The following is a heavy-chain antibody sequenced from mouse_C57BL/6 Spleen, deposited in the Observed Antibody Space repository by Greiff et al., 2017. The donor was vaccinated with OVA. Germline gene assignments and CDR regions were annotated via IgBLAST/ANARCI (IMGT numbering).Heavy chain of an antibody. Sequence: QVQLQQPGAELVMPGASVKLSCKASGYTFTSYWMHWVKQRPGQGLEWIGELDPSDSYTNYNQKFKGKSTLTVDKSSSTAYMQLSSLTSEDSAVYYCARFITTVGVYYLDYWGQGTTLTVSS. D-gene: IGHD1-1*01. J-gene: IGHJ2*01. CDR2: LDPSDSYT. CDR1: GYTFTSYW. CDR3: ARFITTVGVYYLDY. V-gene: IGHV1-69*01.